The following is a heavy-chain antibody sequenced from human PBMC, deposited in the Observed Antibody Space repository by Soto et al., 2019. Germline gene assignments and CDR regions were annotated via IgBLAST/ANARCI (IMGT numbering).Heavy chain of an antibody. CDR1: GGSISSGSYS. Sequence: QLQLQESGPGLVKPSETLSLTCTVSGGSISSGSYSWGWIRQPPGKGREWIGDIYYSGSTYYNPSLKSPVTISLDTSKNEFSLKLRSVTAADTAVYYCARLLGYFDNWGQGTLVTVSS. D-gene: IGHD7-27*01. CDR2: IYYSGST. J-gene: IGHJ4*02. V-gene: IGHV4-39*01. CDR3: ARLLGYFDN.